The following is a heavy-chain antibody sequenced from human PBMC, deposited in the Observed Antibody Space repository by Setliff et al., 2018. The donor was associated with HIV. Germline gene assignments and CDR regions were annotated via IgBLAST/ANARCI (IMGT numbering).Heavy chain of an antibody. J-gene: IGHJ4*02. D-gene: IGHD4-4*01. Sequence: SETLSLTCTVSGDSIKSHHWSWIRQPAGKGLEWLAYTDASGDTNYNPSLRGRVIISLDTSNNQFSLNLNSVTAADTAVYYCARQLDYTNGRYFDCWGPGTLVTVSS. V-gene: IGHV4-4*09. CDR1: GDSIKSHH. CDR3: ARQLDYTNGRYFDC. CDR2: TDASGDT.